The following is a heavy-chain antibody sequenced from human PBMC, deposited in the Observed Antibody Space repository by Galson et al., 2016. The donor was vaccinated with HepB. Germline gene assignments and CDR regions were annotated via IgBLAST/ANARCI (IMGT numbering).Heavy chain of an antibody. CDR3: ASNIVSYYYVMDV. CDR2: IHYSGST. D-gene: IGHD2/OR15-2a*01. Sequence: ETLSLTCTVSGGSISGYYWSWIRQPPGKGLEWIGHIHYSGSTNYNTSLKSRVTSSVDTSKNQFSLHLSSVTAADTAVYSCASNIVSYYYVMDVWGHGTTVTVS. CDR1: GGSISGYY. V-gene: IGHV4-59*01. J-gene: IGHJ6*02.